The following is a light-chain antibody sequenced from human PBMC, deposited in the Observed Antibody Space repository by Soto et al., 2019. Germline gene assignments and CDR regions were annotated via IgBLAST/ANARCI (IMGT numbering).Light chain of an antibody. Sequence: DIQMTQSPSSLSASVGDRVTITCRASQSIGTYLNWYQQKQGQAPNLLISAASTLRSWVPSRFSGSGSGTDFALTIDSLQTEDFATYFFQQSYSVPITCGRGTRLDFK. J-gene: IGKJ5*01. CDR3: QQSYSVPIT. CDR1: QSIGTY. CDR2: AAS. V-gene: IGKV1-39*01.